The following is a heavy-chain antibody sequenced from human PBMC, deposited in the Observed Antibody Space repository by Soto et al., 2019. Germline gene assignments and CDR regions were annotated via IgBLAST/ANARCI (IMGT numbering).Heavy chain of an antibody. Sequence: QVHLVQSGAEVKKPGASVKVSCKASGYTFTSYGITWVRQAPGQGLEWMEWISAHNGNTYYAQKLQGRVIVTRDTSTSTAYMELRSLISDDTAVYYCARGRYGDYWGQGALVTVSS. CDR1: GYTFTSYG. D-gene: IGHD1-1*01. V-gene: IGHV1-18*01. CDR3: ARGRYGDY. CDR2: ISAHNGNT. J-gene: IGHJ4*02.